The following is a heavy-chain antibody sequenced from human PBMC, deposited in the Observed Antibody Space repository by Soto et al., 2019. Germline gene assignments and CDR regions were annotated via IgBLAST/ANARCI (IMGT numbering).Heavy chain of an antibody. J-gene: IGHJ5*02. Sequence: SETLSLTCTVSGGSISSYYWSWIRQPPGKGLEWIGYIYYSGSTNYNPSLKSRVTISVDTSKNQFSLKLSSVTAADTAVYYCAGYLYYYDSSSWGQGTLVTVSS. CDR2: IYYSGST. CDR1: GGSISSYY. D-gene: IGHD3-22*01. CDR3: AGYLYYYDSSS. V-gene: IGHV4-59*01.